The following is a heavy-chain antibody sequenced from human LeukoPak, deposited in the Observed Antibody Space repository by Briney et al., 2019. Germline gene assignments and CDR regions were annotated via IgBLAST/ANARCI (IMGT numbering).Heavy chain of an antibody. Sequence: GGSLRLSCAASGFTFSTYSMNWVRLAPGKGLEWVSYIHSSGSTKYYADSVKGRFTISRDNAENSLYLQMSSLRDEDTAVCYCVRDNYGYHTSVSYDFDFWGQGTLVTVSS. D-gene: IGHD3-10*01. V-gene: IGHV3-48*02. J-gene: IGHJ4*02. CDR2: IHSSGSTK. CDR3: VRDNYGYHTSVSYDFDF. CDR1: GFTFSTYS.